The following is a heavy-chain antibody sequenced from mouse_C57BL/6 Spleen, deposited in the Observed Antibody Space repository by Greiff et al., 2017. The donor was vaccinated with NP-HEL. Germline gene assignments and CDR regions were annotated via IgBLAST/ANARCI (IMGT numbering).Heavy chain of an antibody. CDR1: GFTFSSYG. D-gene: IGHD1-1*01. Sequence: EVKLQESGGDLVKPGGSLKLSCAASGFTFSSYGMSWVRQTPDKRLEWVATISSGGSYTYYPDSVKGRFTISRDNAKNTLYLQMSSLKSEDTAMYYCARRPYYYGSSHFDYWGQGTTLTVSS. J-gene: IGHJ2*01. CDR3: ARRPYYYGSSHFDY. CDR2: ISSGGSYT. V-gene: IGHV5-6*02.